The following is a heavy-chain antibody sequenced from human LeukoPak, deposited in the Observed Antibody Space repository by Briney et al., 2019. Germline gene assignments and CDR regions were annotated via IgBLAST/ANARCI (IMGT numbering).Heavy chain of an antibody. Sequence: SETLSLTCTVSGGSISSYYWSWIRQPAGKGLEWIGRIYTSGSTNHNPSLKSRVTISVDTSKNQFSLKLSSVTAADTAVYYCAISTAMVNYYYMDVWGKGTTVTVSS. V-gene: IGHV4-4*07. CDR2: IYTSGST. J-gene: IGHJ6*03. CDR3: AISTAMVNYYYMDV. CDR1: GGSISSYY. D-gene: IGHD5-18*01.